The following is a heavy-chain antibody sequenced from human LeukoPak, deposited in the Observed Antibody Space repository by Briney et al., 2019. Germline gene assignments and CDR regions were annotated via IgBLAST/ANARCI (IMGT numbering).Heavy chain of an antibody. Sequence: SETLSLTCTVAGDSISSSSYYWGWIRQPPGKGLEWIASIYHSGSTYYNPSLKSRVTISVDTSKNHFSLMLNSVSAADTAVYHCVRHAPHENGNKRGFEHWGQGTLVTVSS. CDR1: GDSISSSSYY. CDR3: VRHAPHENGNKRGFEH. D-gene: IGHD2/OR15-2a*01. V-gene: IGHV4-39*01. J-gene: IGHJ4*02. CDR2: IYHSGST.